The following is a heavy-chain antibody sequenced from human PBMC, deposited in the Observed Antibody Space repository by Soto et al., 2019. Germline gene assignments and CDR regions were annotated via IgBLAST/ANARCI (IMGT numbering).Heavy chain of an antibody. CDR1: GYTFTSYD. D-gene: IGHD3-10*01. CDR3: ARYGSGSFNSDYYYDGMDV. J-gene: IGHJ6*02. V-gene: IGHV1-8*01. Sequence: ASVKVSCKASGYTFTSYDINWVRQATGQGLEWMGWMNPNSGNTGYAQKFQGRVTMTRNTSISTAYMELSSLRSEDTAVYYCARYGSGSFNSDYYYDGMDVWGQGTTVTASS. CDR2: MNPNSGNT.